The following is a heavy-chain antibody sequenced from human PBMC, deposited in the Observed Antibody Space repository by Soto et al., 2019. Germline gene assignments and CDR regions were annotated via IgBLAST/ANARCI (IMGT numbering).Heavy chain of an antibody. V-gene: IGHV4-4*02. CDR2: IYHSGST. CDR1: GGSITISNW. Sequence: SETLSLTCAVSGGSITISNWGGWVRQPPGKGLEWIGEIYHSGSTNYNPSLKSRVTISVDKSKNQFSLKLSSVTAADTAVYYCARVTYYDFWSGYYKFDYWGQGTLVTVSS. J-gene: IGHJ4*02. D-gene: IGHD3-3*01. CDR3: ARVTYYDFWSGYYKFDY.